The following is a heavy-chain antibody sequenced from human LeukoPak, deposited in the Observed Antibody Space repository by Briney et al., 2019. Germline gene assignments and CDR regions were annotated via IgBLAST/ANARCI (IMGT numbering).Heavy chain of an antibody. V-gene: IGHV3-48*03. CDR3: ARDGREIIAEWFGELFPMGNAEYYYYYMDV. Sequence: HSGGSLRLSCAASGFTFSSYEMNWVRQAPGKGLEWVSYISSSGSTIYYADSVKGRFTIPRDNAKNSLYLQMNSLRAEDTAVYYCARDGREIIAEWFGELFPMGNAEYYYYYMDVWGKGTTVTISS. CDR2: ISSSGSTI. D-gene: IGHD3-10*01. CDR1: GFTFSSYE. J-gene: IGHJ6*03.